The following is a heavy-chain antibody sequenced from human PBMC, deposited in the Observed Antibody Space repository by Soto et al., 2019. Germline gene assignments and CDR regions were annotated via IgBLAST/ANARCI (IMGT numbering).Heavy chain of an antibody. CDR1: GGSISSSNW. CDR2: IYHSGST. J-gene: IGHJ6*02. D-gene: IGHD5-18*01. V-gene: IGHV4-4*02. CDR3: PRAWPSVDSYGSGVMDV. Sequence: QVQLQESGPGLVKPSGTLSVTCAVSGGSISSSNWWNWVRQPPGKGLECIGEIYHSGSTNYNPSLRSRVTISLDNSKNQFSLRVKSVTAGDTAEYYCPRAWPSVDSYGSGVMDVWGQGTTVTVSS.